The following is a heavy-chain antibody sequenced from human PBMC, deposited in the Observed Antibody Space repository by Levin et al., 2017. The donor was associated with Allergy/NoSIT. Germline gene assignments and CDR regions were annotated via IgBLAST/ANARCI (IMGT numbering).Heavy chain of an antibody. J-gene: IGHJ4*02. D-gene: IGHD2-15*01. CDR2: IYYSGTT. CDR1: GGSISSTSYY. CDR3: AREVPLRGWRGALDN. Sequence: SETLSLTCTVSGGSISSTSYYWAWIRQRPGKGLEWVGSIYYSGTTYFNPSLKSRVTMSVDTSKSQFFLNLRSATAADTAVYYCAREVPLRGWRGALDNWGQGTLVTVSS. V-gene: IGHV4-39*02.